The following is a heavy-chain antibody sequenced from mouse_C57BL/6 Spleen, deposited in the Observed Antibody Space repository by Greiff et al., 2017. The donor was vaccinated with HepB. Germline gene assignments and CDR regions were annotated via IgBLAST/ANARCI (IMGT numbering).Heavy chain of an antibody. V-gene: IGHV5-4*01. D-gene: IGHD2-3*01. J-gene: IGHJ1*03. Sequence: EVQGVESGGGLVKPGGSLKLSCAASGFTFSSYAMSWVRQTPEKRLEWVATISDGGSYTYYPDNVKGRFTISRDNAKNNLYLQRSHLKSEDTAMYYCAGEAVDGYYWYFDVWGTGTTVTVSS. CDR2: ISDGGSYT. CDR3: AGEAVDGYYWYFDV. CDR1: GFTFSSYA.